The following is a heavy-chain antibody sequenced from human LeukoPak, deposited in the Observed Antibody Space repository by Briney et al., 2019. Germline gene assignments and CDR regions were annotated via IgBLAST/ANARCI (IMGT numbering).Heavy chain of an antibody. J-gene: IGHJ4*02. CDR2: ISGTSGST. CDR3: AKQWVDC. D-gene: IGHD1-26*01. Sequence: PGGSLRLSCAASGFTFSSYAMSWVRQAPGKGLEWVSTISGTSGSTYYADSVKGRFTISRDNSKKTLYLQMNSLRAEDTALYYCAKQWVDCWGQGTLVTVSS. V-gene: IGHV3-23*01. CDR1: GFTFSSYA.